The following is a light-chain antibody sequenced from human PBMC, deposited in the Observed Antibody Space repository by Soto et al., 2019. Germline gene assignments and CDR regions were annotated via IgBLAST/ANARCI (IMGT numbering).Light chain of an antibody. Sequence: EIVLTQSPGTLSLSPGERATLSCRASQSVSSSLAWYQQKPGQAPRLLLYGASARATGVPARFSGSGSGTEFTLTISSLQSEDFAVYYCQQYKNWPRTFGQGTKVDIK. J-gene: IGKJ1*01. V-gene: IGKV3-15*01. CDR1: QSVSSS. CDR3: QQYKNWPRT. CDR2: GAS.